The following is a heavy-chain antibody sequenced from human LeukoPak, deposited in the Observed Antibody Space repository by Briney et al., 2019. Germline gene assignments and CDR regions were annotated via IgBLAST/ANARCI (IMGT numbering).Heavy chain of an antibody. CDR1: GFTFDDYA. Sequence: GGSLRLSCAASGFTFDDYAMHWVRQAPGKGLEWVSGISWNSGSIGYADSVKGRFTISRDNAKNSLYLQMNSLRAEDTAVYYCARDGGSSGWYVWFDPWGQGTLVTVSS. CDR2: ISWNSGSI. CDR3: ARDGGSSGWYVWFDP. D-gene: IGHD6-19*01. J-gene: IGHJ5*02. V-gene: IGHV3-9*01.